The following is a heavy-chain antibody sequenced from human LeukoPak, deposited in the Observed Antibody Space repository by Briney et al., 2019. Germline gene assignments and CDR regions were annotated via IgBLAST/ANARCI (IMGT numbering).Heavy chain of an antibody. D-gene: IGHD3-10*02. V-gene: IGHV3-48*03. CDR3: AELGITMIGGV. J-gene: IGHJ6*04. CDR2: ISSSGSTI. CDR1: GFTFDDYT. Sequence: GGSLRLSCAASGFTFDDYTMHWVRQAPGKGLEWVSYISSSGSTIYYADSVKGRFTIPRDNAKNSLYLQMNSLRAEDTAVYYCAELGITMIGGVWGKGTTVTISS.